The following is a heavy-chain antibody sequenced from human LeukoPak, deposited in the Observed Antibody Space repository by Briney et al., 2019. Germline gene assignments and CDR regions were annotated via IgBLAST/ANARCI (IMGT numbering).Heavy chain of an antibody. CDR1: GFTFSTYW. D-gene: IGHD2-15*01. CDR2: ISSDASIT. V-gene: IGHV3-74*01. Sequence: GGSLRLSCAASGFTFSTYWMHWVRQDPGKGLVWVSRISSDASITSYADPVKGRFTISRDNAKNTLYLQMNSLRAEDTALYYCATSARTYIGSSLDYWGQGTLVTVAS. CDR3: ATSARTYIGSSLDY. J-gene: IGHJ4*02.